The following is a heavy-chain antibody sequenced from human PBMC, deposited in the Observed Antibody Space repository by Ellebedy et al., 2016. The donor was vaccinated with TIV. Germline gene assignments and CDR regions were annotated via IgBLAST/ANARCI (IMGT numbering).Heavy chain of an antibody. CDR2: INHSGST. D-gene: IGHD1-14*01. CDR1: GGSFSGYY. J-gene: IGHJ6*02. Sequence: GSLRLXXAVYGGSFSGYYWSWIRQPPGKGLEWIGEINHSGSTNYNPSLKSRVTISVDTSKNQFSLKLSSVTAADTAVYYCARGPALTGRGGMDVWGQGTTVTVSS. CDR3: ARGPALTGRGGMDV. V-gene: IGHV4-34*01.